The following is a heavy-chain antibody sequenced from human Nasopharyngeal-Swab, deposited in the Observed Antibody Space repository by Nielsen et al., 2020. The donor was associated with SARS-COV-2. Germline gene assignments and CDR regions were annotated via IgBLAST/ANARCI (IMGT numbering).Heavy chain of an antibody. CDR3: ARLGTESYHYYSLDV. D-gene: IGHD1-1*01. CDR2: ISSSSNYI. CDR1: GFTFGEYT. V-gene: IGHV3-21*01. Sequence: GESLKISCPASGFTFGEYTMAWVRQAPGKGLEWVSSISSSSNYIYYGDSVKGRFTISRDNTQKSLYLEMNSLRVEDTAVYYCARLGTESYHYYSLDVWGQGTTVTVSS. J-gene: IGHJ6*02.